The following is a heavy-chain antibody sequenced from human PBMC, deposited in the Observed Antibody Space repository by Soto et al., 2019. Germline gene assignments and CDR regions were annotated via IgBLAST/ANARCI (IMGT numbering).Heavy chain of an antibody. CDR2: IYYNGKT. CDR3: ARLVGNPYYLRY. Sequence: SETLSLTCIVSGGSVCNNAYYWGWVRQPPGKGLEWIGSIYYNGKTYSNPSLKSRVTMSVDTSKNEFSLNLGSVTAADTAFYYCARLVGNPYYLRYWGPGALVTVSS. CDR1: GGSVCNNAYY. J-gene: IGHJ4*02. V-gene: IGHV4-39*01.